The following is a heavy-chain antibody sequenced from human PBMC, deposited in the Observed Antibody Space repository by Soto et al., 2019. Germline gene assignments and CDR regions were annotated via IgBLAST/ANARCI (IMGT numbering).Heavy chain of an antibody. CDR3: ARWGFYCSSTSCKYYYYYGMDV. J-gene: IGHJ6*02. CDR1: GFTFSSYA. Sequence: GGSLRLSCAASGFTFSSYAMSWVRQAPGKGLEWVSAISGSGGSTYYADSVKGRFTVSRDNSKNTLYLQMNSLRAEDTAVYYCARWGFYCSSTSCKYYYYYGMDVWGQGTTVTVSS. D-gene: IGHD2-2*01. CDR2: ISGSGGST. V-gene: IGHV3-23*01.